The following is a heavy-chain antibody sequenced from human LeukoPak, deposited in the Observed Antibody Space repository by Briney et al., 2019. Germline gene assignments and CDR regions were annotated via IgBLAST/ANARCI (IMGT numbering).Heavy chain of an antibody. Sequence: ASVKVSCKASGYTFTTNGISWVRQAPGQGLEWMGWISTYNGNTNYAQKLQGRVTMTTDTSASTAYKELRSLRSDDTAVYYCVMPIFGVAYYFDYWGQGTLVTVSS. V-gene: IGHV1-18*01. J-gene: IGHJ4*02. CDR1: GYTFTTNG. D-gene: IGHD3-3*01. CDR2: ISTYNGNT. CDR3: VMPIFGVAYYFDY.